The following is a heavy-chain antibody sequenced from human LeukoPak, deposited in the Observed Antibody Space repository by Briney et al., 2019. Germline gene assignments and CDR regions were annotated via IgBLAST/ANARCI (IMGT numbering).Heavy chain of an antibody. D-gene: IGHD5-18*01. V-gene: IGHV6-1*01. Sequence: SQTLSLTCAISGDSVSSNSAAWNWIRQSPSRGLEWLGRTYYRSQWYNDYAVSVKSRTTINPDTSKNQFSLQLNSLTPEDTAVYYCARDLSVDTALAYFDYWGQGALVTVSS. CDR3: ARDLSVDTALAYFDY. J-gene: IGHJ4*02. CDR2: TYYRSQWYN. CDR1: GDSVSSNSAA.